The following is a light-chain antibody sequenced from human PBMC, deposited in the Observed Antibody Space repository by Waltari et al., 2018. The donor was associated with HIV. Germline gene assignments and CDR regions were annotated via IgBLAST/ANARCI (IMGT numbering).Light chain of an antibody. CDR1: SSDVGGYNY. J-gene: IGLJ2*01. Sequence: QSALPQPTYASGSPGQSVTIPRTGTSSDVGGYNYVSWYQQPPGKAPKLRIYEVRKRASGVPDRFSASKSGNSASLTVSGLQAEDEADYYCGSYAGSNNLVFGGGTKLTVL. CDR3: GSYAGSNNLV. CDR2: EVR. V-gene: IGLV2-8*01.